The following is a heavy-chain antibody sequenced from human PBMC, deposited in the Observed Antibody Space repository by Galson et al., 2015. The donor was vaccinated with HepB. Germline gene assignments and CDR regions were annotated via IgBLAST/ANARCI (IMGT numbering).Heavy chain of an antibody. Sequence: QSGAEVKKPGESLKISCKGSGYSFTSYWIGWVRQMPGKGLEWMGIIYPGDSDTRYGPSFQGQVTISADKSISTAYLQWSSLKASDTAMYYCARRAREAPHDCSSTSCSPPREGYYYYYYYMDVWGKGTTVTVSS. V-gene: IGHV5-51*01. CDR2: IYPGDSDT. D-gene: IGHD2-2*01. CDR3: ARRAREAPHDCSSTSCSPPREGYYYYYYYMDV. J-gene: IGHJ6*03. CDR1: GYSFTSYW.